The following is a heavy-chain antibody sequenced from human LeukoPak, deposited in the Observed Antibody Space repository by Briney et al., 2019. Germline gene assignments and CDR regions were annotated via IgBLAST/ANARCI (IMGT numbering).Heavy chain of an antibody. D-gene: IGHD6-13*01. CDR1: GYMFTTYW. Sequence: GESLKISCKGSGYMFTTYWIDWVRQMPGKGLEWMGSIYPGDSGARYSPSFQGQVTISDDKSINTAYLQWSSLKASDTAIYYCASIAAADPKYNWFDPWGQGTLVTVSS. CDR3: ASIAAADPKYNWFDP. CDR2: IYPGDSGA. V-gene: IGHV5-51*01. J-gene: IGHJ5*02.